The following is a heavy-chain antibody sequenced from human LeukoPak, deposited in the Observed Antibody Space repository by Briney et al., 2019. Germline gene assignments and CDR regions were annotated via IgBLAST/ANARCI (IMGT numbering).Heavy chain of an antibody. V-gene: IGHV4-39*01. J-gene: IGHJ3*02. D-gene: IGHD5-12*01. CDR1: GGSISSSSFY. CDR3: ARHSRSGYSDYESAFDI. CDR2: IFYSGST. Sequence: PSETLSLTCTVSGGSISSSSFYWDWIRQPPGKGLEWTGTIFYSGSTYYNPSLKSRITISVDTSKNQFSLKLSSVTAADTAEHYCARHSRSGYSDYESAFDIWGQGTMVIVSS.